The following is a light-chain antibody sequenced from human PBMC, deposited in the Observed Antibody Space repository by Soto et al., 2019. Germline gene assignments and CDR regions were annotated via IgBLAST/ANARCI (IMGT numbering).Light chain of an antibody. CDR2: DVF. J-gene: IGLJ1*01. CDR1: NSDIGDWNY. CDR3: SSYTSSSTLV. Sequence: QSALTQPASVSGSPGQSITISCTGANSDIGDWNYVSWYQQSPGKAPKLIIYDVFNRPSGVSNRFSGSRSDNTASLTISGLQAEDEADYYCSSYTSSSTLVFGTGTKLTVL. V-gene: IGLV2-14*01.